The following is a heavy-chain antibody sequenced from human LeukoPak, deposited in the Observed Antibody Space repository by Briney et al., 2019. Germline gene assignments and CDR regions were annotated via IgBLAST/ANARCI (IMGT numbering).Heavy chain of an antibody. CDR1: GYSISSGYY. Sequence: PSETLSLTCTVSGYSISSGYYWGWIRQPPGKGLEWIGSIYHSGSTYYNPSLKSRVTISVDTSKNQFSLKLSSVTAADTAVYYCARGQNWYSGSYYWYFDLWGRGTLVTVSS. CDR3: ARGQNWYSGSYYWYFDL. D-gene: IGHD1-26*01. CDR2: IYHSGST. V-gene: IGHV4-38-2*02. J-gene: IGHJ2*01.